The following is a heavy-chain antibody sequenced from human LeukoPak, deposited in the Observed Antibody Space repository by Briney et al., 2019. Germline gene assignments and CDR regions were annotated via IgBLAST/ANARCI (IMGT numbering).Heavy chain of an antibody. V-gene: IGHV4-59*12. D-gene: IGHD1-26*01. CDR3: ARDPNERGSYSDY. Sequence: SETLSLTCTVSGGSISSYYWSWIRQPPGKGLEWIGSIYYSGNTNYNPSLKSRVTISVDTSKNQFSLKLSSVTAADTAVYYCARDPNERGSYSDYWGQGTLVTVSS. CDR2: IYYSGNT. CDR1: GGSISSYY. J-gene: IGHJ4*02.